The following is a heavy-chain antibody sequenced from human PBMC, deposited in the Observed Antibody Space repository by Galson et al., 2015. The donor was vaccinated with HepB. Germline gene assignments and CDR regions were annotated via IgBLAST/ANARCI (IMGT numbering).Heavy chain of an antibody. CDR1: GGSISSYY. V-gene: IGHV4-4*07. CDR3: ARDKQQWLGHYYYYYMDV. Sequence: ETLSLTCTVSGGSISSYYWSWIRQPAGKGLEWIGRIYTSGSTNYNPSLKSRVTMSVDTSKNQFSLKLSSVTAADTAVYYCARDKQQWLGHYYYYYMDVWGKGTTVTVSS. D-gene: IGHD6-19*01. J-gene: IGHJ6*03. CDR2: IYTSGST.